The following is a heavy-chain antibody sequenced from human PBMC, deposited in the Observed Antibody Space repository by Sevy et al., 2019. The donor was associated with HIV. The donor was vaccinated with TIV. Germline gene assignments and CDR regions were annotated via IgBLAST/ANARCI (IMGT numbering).Heavy chain of an antibody. V-gene: IGHV3-30*18. Sequence: GGSLRLSRAASGFTFGTFGMHWVRQAPGKGLEWVAVISYDGSSKYYGDSVKGRFIISRDNSKNTLYLQMSSLRPEDTAMYYCAKDFTGYNGMDVWGQGTTVTVSS. CDR2: ISYDGSSK. J-gene: IGHJ6*02. D-gene: IGHD3-9*01. CDR1: GFTFGTFG. CDR3: AKDFTGYNGMDV.